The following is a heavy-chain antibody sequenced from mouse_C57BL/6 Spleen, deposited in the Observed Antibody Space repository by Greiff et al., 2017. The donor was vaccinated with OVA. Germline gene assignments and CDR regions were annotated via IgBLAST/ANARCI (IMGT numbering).Heavy chain of an antibody. Sequence: QVTLKVSGAELVRPGASVKLSCKASGYTFTDYYINWVKQRPGQGLEWIARIYPGSGNTYYNEKFKGKATLTAEKSSSTAYMQLSSLTSEDSAVYFCARAYGYDVGDWYFDVWGTGTTVTVSS. D-gene: IGHD2-2*01. V-gene: IGHV1-76*01. CDR2: IYPGSGNT. J-gene: IGHJ1*03. CDR1: GYTFTDYY. CDR3: ARAYGYDVGDWYFDV.